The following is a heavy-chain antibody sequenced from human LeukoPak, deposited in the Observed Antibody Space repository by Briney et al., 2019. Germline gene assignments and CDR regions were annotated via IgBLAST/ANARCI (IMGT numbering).Heavy chain of an antibody. CDR2: ITATGDTA. V-gene: IGHV3-23*01. D-gene: IGHD6-19*01. CDR1: GFTFTKCD. Sequence: PGGSLRLSCVASGFTFTKCDMSWIRQAPGKGLEWVAIITATGDTAYYADSVKGRFTISRDNSRNTVYMQMDSLRAEDTAIYYCAGDRNSDWYSPLDYWGQGSQVTVSP. CDR3: AGDRNSDWYSPLDY. J-gene: IGHJ4*02.